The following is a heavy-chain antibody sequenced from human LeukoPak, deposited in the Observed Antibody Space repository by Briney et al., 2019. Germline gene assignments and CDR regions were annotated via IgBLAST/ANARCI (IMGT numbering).Heavy chain of an antibody. CDR3: ARGELGDSSGFSFFDY. V-gene: IGHV1-69*05. J-gene: IGHJ4*02. CDR2: VMAIFGGV. Sequence: ASVKVSCKAPRGTFDSYGISWVRQAPGQGLEWMGGVMAIFGGVKYGQKFQGRATITTDASTSTAYMELSSLTSEDTGIYYCARGELGDSSGFSFFDYWGQGTLVTVSS. D-gene: IGHD6-25*01. CDR1: RGTFDSYG.